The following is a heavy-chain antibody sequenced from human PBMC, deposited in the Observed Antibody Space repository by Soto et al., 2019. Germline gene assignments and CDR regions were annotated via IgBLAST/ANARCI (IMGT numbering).Heavy chain of an antibody. J-gene: IGHJ4*02. CDR3: ARTVGIFGVVTH. Sequence: EVQLVASGGGLVQSGGSLRLSCAASGFTFSSYEMNWVRQAPGKGLEWVSYISSSGSTIYYADSVKGRFTISRDNAKNSLYLQMNSLRAEDTAVYYCARTVGIFGVVTHWGQGTLVTVSS. V-gene: IGHV3-48*03. D-gene: IGHD3-3*01. CDR2: ISSSGSTI. CDR1: GFTFSSYE.